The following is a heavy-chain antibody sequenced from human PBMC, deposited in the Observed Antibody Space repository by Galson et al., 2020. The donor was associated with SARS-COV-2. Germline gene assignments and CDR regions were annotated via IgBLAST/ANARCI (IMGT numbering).Heavy chain of an antibody. D-gene: IGHD6-19*01. V-gene: IGHV4-61*02. CDR1: GGSISSGSYY. CDR3: ARARQGYSSEVLDY. J-gene: IGHJ4*02. Sequence: SETLSLTCTVSGGSISSGSYYWSWIRQPAGKGLEWIGRIYTSGSTNYNPSLKSRVTISVDTSKNQFSLKLSSVTAADTAVYYCARARQGYSSEVLDYWGQGTLVTVSS. CDR2: IYTSGST.